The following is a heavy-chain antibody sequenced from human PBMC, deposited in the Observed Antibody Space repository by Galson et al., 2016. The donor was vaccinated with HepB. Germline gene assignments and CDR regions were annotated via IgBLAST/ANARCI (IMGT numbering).Heavy chain of an antibody. Sequence: SLRLSCAASGFTFSYFTMNWVRQAPGKGLEWVSSISYILSDVYYADSVKGRFTISRDNAKNSLFLQMNSLRVDDTAVYYCARGGGAAAAAWGQGTLVTVSS. CDR2: ISYILSDV. D-gene: IGHD6-13*01. J-gene: IGHJ5*02. V-gene: IGHV3-21*04. CDR1: GFTFSYFT. CDR3: ARGGGAAAAA.